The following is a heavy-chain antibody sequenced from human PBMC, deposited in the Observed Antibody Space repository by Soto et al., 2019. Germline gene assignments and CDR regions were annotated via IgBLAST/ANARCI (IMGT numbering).Heavy chain of an antibody. CDR1: GFTFNNYA. J-gene: IGHJ4*02. V-gene: IGHV3-23*01. D-gene: IGHD6-13*01. CDR3: AKEAHSSTESFFDS. CDR2: ISASGRTK. Sequence: GGSLRPSFSTFGFTFNNYAMSWGPPAPGKGLEWVSAISASGRTKYYADSVKGRFTIDKDISKNALSLQMRSLRAEDAAVYYWAKEAHSSTESFFDSWGQGTLVTVSS.